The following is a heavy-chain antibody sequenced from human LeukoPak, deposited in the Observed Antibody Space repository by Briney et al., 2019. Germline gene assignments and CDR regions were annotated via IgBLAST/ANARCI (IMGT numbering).Heavy chain of an antibody. CDR1: GFTFSSYA. CDR2: ISYDGSNK. D-gene: IGHD2-2*01. CDR3: ARGEEDIVVVPASIDY. J-gene: IGHJ4*02. V-gene: IGHV3-30-3*01. Sequence: GGSLRLSCAASGFTFSSYAMHWVRQASGKGLEWVAVISYDGSNKYYADSVKGRFTISRDNSKNTLYLQMNSLRAEDTAVYYCARGEEDIVVVPASIDYWGQGTLVTVSS.